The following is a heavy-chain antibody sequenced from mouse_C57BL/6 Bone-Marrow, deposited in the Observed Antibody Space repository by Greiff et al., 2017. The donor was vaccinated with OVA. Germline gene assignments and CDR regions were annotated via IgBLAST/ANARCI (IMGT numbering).Heavy chain of an antibody. Sequence: QVQLTQSGPELVKPGASVKLSCKASGYTFTSYDINWVQQRPGPGLEWLGWIYPSDGSTKYNEKLTGKATLTVDTSASTAYMELHSLTSEDSAVYFCARRDIIITTVVATDWYFDVWGTGTTVTVSS. D-gene: IGHD1-1*01. CDR3: ARRDIIITTVVATDWYFDV. CDR2: IYPSDGST. J-gene: IGHJ1*03. V-gene: IGHV1-85*01. CDR1: GYTFTSYD.